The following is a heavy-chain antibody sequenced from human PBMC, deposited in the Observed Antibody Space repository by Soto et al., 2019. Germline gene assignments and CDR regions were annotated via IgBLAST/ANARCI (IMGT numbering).Heavy chain of an antibody. D-gene: IGHD3-22*01. Sequence: ASVRVSCKASGYTFTSYYMLWVRQAPGQGLEWMGIINPSGGSTSYAQKFQGRVTMTRDTSTSTVYMELSSLRSEDTAVYYCARDLSGYYYDSSGYPLDYWGQGTLVTVSS. J-gene: IGHJ4*02. CDR2: INPSGGST. CDR1: GYTFTSYY. CDR3: ARDLSGYYYDSSGYPLDY. V-gene: IGHV1-46*03.